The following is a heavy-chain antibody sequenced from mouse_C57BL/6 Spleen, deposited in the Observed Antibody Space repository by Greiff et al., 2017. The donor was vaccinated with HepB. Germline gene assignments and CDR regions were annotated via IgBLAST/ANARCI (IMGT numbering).Heavy chain of an antibody. J-gene: IGHJ4*01. CDR1: GFSLTSYG. CDR2: IWRGGST. V-gene: IGHV2-5*01. D-gene: IGHD2-3*01. CDR3: AKSDGYSDYYAMDY. Sequence: VQLQQSGPGLVQPSQSLSITCTVSGFSLTSYGVHWVRQSPGKGLEWLGVIWRGGSTDYNAAFMSRLSITKDNSKSQVFFKMNSLQADDTAIYYCAKSDGYSDYYAMDYWGQGTSVTVSS.